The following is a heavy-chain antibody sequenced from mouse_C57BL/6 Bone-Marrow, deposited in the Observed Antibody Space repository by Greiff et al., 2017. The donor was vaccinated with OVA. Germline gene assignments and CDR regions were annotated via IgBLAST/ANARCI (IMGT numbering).Heavy chain of an antibody. CDR3: ARSRLPPFDY. V-gene: IGHV1-80*01. CDR1: GYAFSSYW. Sequence: VQLHQSGAELVKPGASVKISCKASGYAFSSYWMNWVKQRPGKGLEWIGQIYPGDGDTNYNGKFKGKATLTADKSSSTAYMQLSSLTSEDSAVYFCARSRLPPFDYWGQGTTLTVAS. CDR2: IYPGDGDT. D-gene: IGHD2-1*01. J-gene: IGHJ2*01.